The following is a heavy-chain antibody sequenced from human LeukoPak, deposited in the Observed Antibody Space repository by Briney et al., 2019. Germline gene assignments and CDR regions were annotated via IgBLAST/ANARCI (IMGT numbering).Heavy chain of an antibody. CDR1: GFTFSSYG. V-gene: IGHV3-30*02. CDR2: IRYDGSNK. D-gene: IGHD3-10*01. Sequence: GGSLRLSCAASGFTFSSYGMHWVRQAPGKGLEWVAFIRYDGSNKYYADSVKGRFTISRDNSKNTLYLQMNSLRAEDTAVYYCARGTVRGVSYDYWGQGTLVTVSS. CDR3: ARGTVRGVSYDY. J-gene: IGHJ4*02.